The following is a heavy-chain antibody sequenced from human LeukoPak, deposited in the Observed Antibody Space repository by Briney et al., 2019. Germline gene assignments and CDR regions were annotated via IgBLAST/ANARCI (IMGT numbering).Heavy chain of an antibody. CDR2: IYYSGST. Sequence: PSETLSLTCAVYGGSFSDYYWSWIRQPPGKGLEWIGYIYYSGSTNYNPSLKSRVTISVDTSKNQFSLKLSSVTAADTAVYYCARHRAGDWFDPWGQGTLVTVSS. CDR3: ARHRAGDWFDP. J-gene: IGHJ5*02. CDR1: GGSFSDYY. D-gene: IGHD3-10*01. V-gene: IGHV4-59*08.